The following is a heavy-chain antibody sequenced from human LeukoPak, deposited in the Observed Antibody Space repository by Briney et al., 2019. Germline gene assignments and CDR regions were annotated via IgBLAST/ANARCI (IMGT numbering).Heavy chain of an antibody. CDR2: IKQDGSEK. CDR3: AKLVVPAVLDV. V-gene: IGHV3-7*01. J-gene: IGHJ6*04. CDR1: GFTFSSYW. Sequence: PGGSLRLSCAASGFTFSSYWMSWVRQAPGKGLEWVANIKQDGSEKYYVDSVKGRFTISRDNAKNSLYLQMNSLRAEDTAVYYCAKLVVPAVLDVWGKGTTVTVSS. D-gene: IGHD2-2*01.